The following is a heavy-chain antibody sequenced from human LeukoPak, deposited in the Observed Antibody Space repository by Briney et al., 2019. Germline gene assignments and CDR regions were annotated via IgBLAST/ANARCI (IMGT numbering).Heavy chain of an antibody. Sequence: SETLSLTCAVYGGSFSGYYRTWIRQTPEKGLEWIGEMNPSGSTNYNPSLKSRVTISVDTSKNQFSLELSSVTAAGTAVYYCARGRQDVTMIVVVMTAVSYYLDVWGKGATVTVS. CDR1: GGSFSGYY. CDR2: MNPSGST. D-gene: IGHD3-22*01. CDR3: ARGRQDVTMIVVVMTAVSYYLDV. J-gene: IGHJ6*03. V-gene: IGHV4-34*01.